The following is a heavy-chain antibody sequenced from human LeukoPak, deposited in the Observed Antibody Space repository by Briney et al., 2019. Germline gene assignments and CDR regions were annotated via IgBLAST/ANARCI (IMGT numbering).Heavy chain of an antibody. CDR1: GFTFDDDA. V-gene: IGHV3-9*01. CDR2: ISWNSGSI. CDR3: AKGYKYRPNDAFDI. Sequence: PGGSLRLSCAASGFTFDDDAMHWVRQAPGKGLEWVSGISWNSGSIGYADSVKGRFTISRDNAKNSLYLQMDSLRAEDTALYYCAKGYKYRPNDAFDIWGQGTMVTVSS. D-gene: IGHD2-2*01. J-gene: IGHJ3*02.